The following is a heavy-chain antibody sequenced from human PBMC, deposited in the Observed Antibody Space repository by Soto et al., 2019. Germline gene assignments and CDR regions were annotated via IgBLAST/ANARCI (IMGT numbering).Heavy chain of an antibody. D-gene: IGHD3-22*01. Sequence: SETLSLTCTVSGGSISSSSYYWGWIRQPPGKGLEWIGSIYYSGSTYYNPSLKSRVTISVDTSKNQFSLKLSSVTAVDTAVYYRASQASVVAPPFDYWGQGTLVTVSS. V-gene: IGHV4-39*01. CDR3: ASQASVVAPPFDY. J-gene: IGHJ4*02. CDR1: GGSISSSSYY. CDR2: IYYSGST.